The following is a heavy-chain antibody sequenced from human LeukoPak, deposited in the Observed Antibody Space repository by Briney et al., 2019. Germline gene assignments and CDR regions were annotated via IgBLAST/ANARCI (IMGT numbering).Heavy chain of an antibody. CDR1: GFTFSNYW. J-gene: IGHJ4*02. CDR3: ARDRYGLHY. Sequence: PGGSLRLSCEASGFTFSNYWMSWVRQAPGKGLEWVANIKQDGSDKNYVDSVKGRFTISRDNAKSSLYLQMSSLRAEDTAVYYCARDRYGLHYWGQGTLATVSS. V-gene: IGHV3-7*01. D-gene: IGHD5-18*01. CDR2: IKQDGSDK.